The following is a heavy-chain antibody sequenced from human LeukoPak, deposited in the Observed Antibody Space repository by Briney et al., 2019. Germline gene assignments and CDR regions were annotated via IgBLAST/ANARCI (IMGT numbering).Heavy chain of an antibody. CDR2: ISYDGSNE. V-gene: IGHV3-30*03. Sequence: GGSLRLSCAASGFTFSSYVMHWVRQAPGKGLEWVAIISYDGSNEYYADSVKGRFTISRDNSKNTLYLQMNSLRAADTAVYYCARVGVSYYDILTGYNWFDPWGQGTLVTVSS. J-gene: IGHJ5*02. CDR1: GFTFSSYV. D-gene: IGHD3-9*01. CDR3: ARVGVSYYDILTGYNWFDP.